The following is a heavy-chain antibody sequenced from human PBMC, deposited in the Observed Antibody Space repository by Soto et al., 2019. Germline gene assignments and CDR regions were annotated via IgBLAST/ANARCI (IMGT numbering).Heavy chain of an antibody. CDR1: GYTFTSYG. V-gene: IGHV1-18*04. CDR3: ARDGGDQPLLYLPLGGWFDP. D-gene: IGHD2-2*02. Sequence: QVQLVQSGAEVKKPGASVKVSCKASGYTFTSYGISWVRQAPGQGLDWMGWISAYNGNTNYAQKLQGIVTITTDTSTSTAYMELRSLRSDDTAVYYCARDGGDQPLLYLPLGGWFDPWGQGTLVTVSS. CDR2: ISAYNGNT. J-gene: IGHJ5*02.